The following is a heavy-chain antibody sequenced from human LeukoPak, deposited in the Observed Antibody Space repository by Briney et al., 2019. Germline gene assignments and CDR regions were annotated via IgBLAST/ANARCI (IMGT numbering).Heavy chain of an antibody. J-gene: IGHJ6*03. D-gene: IGHD2-15*01. CDR3: ARGRLGRSGGSCYIYYYYYYMDV. CDR1: GGSISSSSYY. V-gene: IGHV4-39*01. Sequence: PSETLSLTCTVSGGSISSSSYYWGWIRQPPGKGLEWIGSIYYSGSTYYNPSLKSRVTISVDTSKNQFSLKLSSVTAADTAVYYCARGRLGRSGGSCYIYYYYYYMDVWGKGTTVTVSS. CDR2: IYYSGST.